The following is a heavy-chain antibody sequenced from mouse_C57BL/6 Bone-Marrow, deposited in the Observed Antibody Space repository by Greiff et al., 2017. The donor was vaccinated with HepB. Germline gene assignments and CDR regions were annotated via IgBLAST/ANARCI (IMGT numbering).Heavy chain of an antibody. CDR2: FYPGSGSI. Sequence: VQLQQSGAELVKPGASVKLSCKASGYTFTEYTIHWVKQRSGQGLEWIGWFYPGSGSIKYNENFKDKATLTADKSSSTVYMELSRLTSEDSAVYFCAIHEKGDGYYDWYFDVWGTGTTVTVSS. J-gene: IGHJ1*03. V-gene: IGHV1-62-2*01. D-gene: IGHD2-3*01. CDR1: GYTFTEYT. CDR3: AIHEKGDGYYDWYFDV.